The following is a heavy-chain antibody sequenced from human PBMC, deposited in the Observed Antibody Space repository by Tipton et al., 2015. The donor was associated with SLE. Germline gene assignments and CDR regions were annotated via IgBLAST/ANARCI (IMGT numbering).Heavy chain of an antibody. CDR2: IYSSGFT. J-gene: IGHJ2*01. CDR1: TGPISSNY. Sequence: TLSLTCTVSTGPISSNYWTWIRQSPGTGLEWIGYIYSSGFTNYNPSLKSRVTMSVDTSGNQFSLNLHSVTAADTAVYFCARAEFSSNWYMYWHFDLWGRGTLVTVSS. V-gene: IGHV4-59*08. CDR3: ARAEFSSNWYMYWHFDL. D-gene: IGHD6-13*01.